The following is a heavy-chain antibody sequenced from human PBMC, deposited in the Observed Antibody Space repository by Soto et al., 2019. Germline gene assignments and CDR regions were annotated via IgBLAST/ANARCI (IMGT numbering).Heavy chain of an antibody. V-gene: IGHV3-21*01. CDR2: ISSSSTYI. Sequence: EVHLVESGGGLVKPGGSLRLSCAASGFTFSSYILNWVRQAPGEGLEWVSSISSSSTYIYYADSVKGRFTISRDNAKNSLYLQMNSLRAEDTAVYSCARVYSSGWYDYWGQGTLVTVSS. CDR1: GFTFSSYI. D-gene: IGHD6-19*01. CDR3: ARVYSSGWYDY. J-gene: IGHJ4*02.